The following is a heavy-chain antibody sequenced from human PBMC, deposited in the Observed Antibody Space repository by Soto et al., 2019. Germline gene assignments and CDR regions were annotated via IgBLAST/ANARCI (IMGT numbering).Heavy chain of an antibody. CDR1: KFSFSGYW. J-gene: IGHJ5*02. V-gene: IGHV3-74*01. Sequence: ELQLVESGGGLVQPGGSLRPSCAASKFSFSGYWMHWVRHAPGKGLMWVSRVNPDGSTTTYADSVKGRFTISRDNAKNTVFLQMNSLRADDTVVYYCAKVASGSYYWFDPWCQGNLVTVSS. CDR3: AKVASGSYYWFDP. CDR2: VNPDGSTT. D-gene: IGHD1-26*01.